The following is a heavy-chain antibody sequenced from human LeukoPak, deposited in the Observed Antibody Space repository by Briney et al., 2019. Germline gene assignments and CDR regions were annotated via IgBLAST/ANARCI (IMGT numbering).Heavy chain of an antibody. CDR3: AREVTPRGSGP. CDR1: GFTFSSYE. CDR2: ISSSSSYI. Sequence: AGGSLRLSCAASGFTFSSYEMNWVRQAPGKGLEWVSSISSSSSYIYYADSVKGRFTISRDNAKNSLYLQMNSLRAEDTAVYYCAREVTPRGSGPWGQGTLVTVSS. D-gene: IGHD4-23*01. V-gene: IGHV3-21*01. J-gene: IGHJ5*02.